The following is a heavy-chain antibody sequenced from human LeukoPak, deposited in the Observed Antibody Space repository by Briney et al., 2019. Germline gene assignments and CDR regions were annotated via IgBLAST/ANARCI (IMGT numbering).Heavy chain of an antibody. D-gene: IGHD3-3*01. CDR3: ARTYDFGIGPPGDAFDN. J-gene: IGHJ3*02. CDR2: IRGRSDTT. V-gene: IGHV3-48*01. Sequence: GGSLRLSCAASGFTFTMFSMNWLRQAPGKGLEWIAFIRGRSDTTYYADSVQGRFTISRDNAEDSVYLQMNSLRVEDTAVYYCARTYDFGIGPPGDAFDNWGQGALVTVFS. CDR1: GFTFTMFS.